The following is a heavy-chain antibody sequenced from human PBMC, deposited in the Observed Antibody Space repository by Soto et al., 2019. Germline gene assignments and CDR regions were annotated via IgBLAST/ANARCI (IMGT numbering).Heavy chain of an antibody. CDR2: IYWDDDK. Sequence: QITLKESGPTLVKPTQTLTLTCTFTGFSLSTSGVGVGWIRQPPGKALEWLAHIYWDDDKPYSPSLRSRLTISKDTSKNQLVLTMTNMDPADTATYYCIQSRCGGDCLQSYASHYYYGLDVWGQGTTVAVSS. D-gene: IGHD2-21*02. J-gene: IGHJ6*02. CDR3: IQSRCGGDCLQSYASHYYYGLDV. CDR1: GFSLSTSGVG. V-gene: IGHV2-5*02.